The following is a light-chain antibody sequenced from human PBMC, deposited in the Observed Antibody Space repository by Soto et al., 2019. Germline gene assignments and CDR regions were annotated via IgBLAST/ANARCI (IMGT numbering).Light chain of an antibody. CDR3: QAWDSGTVV. CDR2: QDN. V-gene: IGLV3-1*01. J-gene: IGLJ2*01. Sequence: SYELTQPPSVSVSPGQTASITCSGDKVGLKFACWYQQKPGQSPILVIGQDNERPSGIPERFSGSNSGTTSTLTISGTQAMDEANYYCQAWDSGTVVFGAGTKVTVL. CDR1: KVGLKF.